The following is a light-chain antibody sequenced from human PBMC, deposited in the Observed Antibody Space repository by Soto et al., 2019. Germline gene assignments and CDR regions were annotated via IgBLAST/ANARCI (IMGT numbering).Light chain of an antibody. CDR1: ESVSSSY. V-gene: IGKV3-20*01. CDR2: GAS. CDR3: HHYGGLPHT. J-gene: IGKJ2*01. Sequence: EIVLTQSPGTLSLSPGERSTLSCRASESVSSSYLAWYQQKPGQAPRRRIYGASTRSTGIPDRFSGSGSGKDDTLTISRLEPEEFAVYHCHHYGGLPHTVGQGNKLEVK.